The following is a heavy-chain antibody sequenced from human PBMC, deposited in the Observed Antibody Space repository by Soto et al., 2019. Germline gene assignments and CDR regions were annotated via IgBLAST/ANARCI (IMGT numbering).Heavy chain of an antibody. CDR3: ARERLMVVSPCSFDY. Sequence: QVQLVQSGAEVKKPGSSVKVSCKASGGTFSSYAISWVRQAPGQGLEWMGGIIPIFGTANYAQKFQGRVTITADESTSTAYMELSSMRSEDTAVDYCARERLMVVSPCSFDYWGQGTLVTVSS. D-gene: IGHD2-15*01. CDR1: GGTFSSYA. V-gene: IGHV1-69*01. CDR2: IIPIFGTA. J-gene: IGHJ4*02.